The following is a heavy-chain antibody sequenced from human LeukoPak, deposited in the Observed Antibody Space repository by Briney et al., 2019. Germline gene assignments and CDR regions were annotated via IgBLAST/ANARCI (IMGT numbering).Heavy chain of an antibody. CDR3: ARAQNSSGYFYYFDY. Sequence: SETLSLTCAVYGGSFSGYHWSWIRQPPGKGLEWIGEINHSGSTNYNPSLKSRVTVSVDTSKNQFSLKLSSVTAADTAVYYCARAQNSSGYFYYFDYWGQGTLVTVSS. V-gene: IGHV4-34*01. J-gene: IGHJ4*02. CDR1: GGSFSGYH. D-gene: IGHD3-22*01. CDR2: INHSGST.